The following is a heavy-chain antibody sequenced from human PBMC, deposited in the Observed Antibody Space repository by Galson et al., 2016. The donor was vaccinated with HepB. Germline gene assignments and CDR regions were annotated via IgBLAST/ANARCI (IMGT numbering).Heavy chain of an antibody. J-gene: IGHJ5*02. CDR3: ARGMYAARGWFDP. V-gene: IGHV4-34*01. CDR1: GGSFSGYS. CDR2: VSHSGGT. D-gene: IGHD6-6*01. Sequence: ETLSLTCNVYGGSFSGYSWTWIRQPPGKGLEWIGEVSHSGGTNCNPSLKSRVTISVDTSKNQFSLNISSVTAADTAVYHCARGMYAARGWFDPWGQGTLVAVSS.